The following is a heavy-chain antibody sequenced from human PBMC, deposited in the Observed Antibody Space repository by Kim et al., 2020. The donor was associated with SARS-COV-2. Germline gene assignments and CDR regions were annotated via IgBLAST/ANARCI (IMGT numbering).Heavy chain of an antibody. D-gene: IGHD6-13*01. J-gene: IGHJ4*02. V-gene: IGHV5-10-1*01. Sequence: SPSFQGHVTISADKSISTAYLQWSSLKASDTAMYYCARQDEAAAGTGIDYWGQGTLVTVSS. CDR3: ARQDEAAAGTGIDY.